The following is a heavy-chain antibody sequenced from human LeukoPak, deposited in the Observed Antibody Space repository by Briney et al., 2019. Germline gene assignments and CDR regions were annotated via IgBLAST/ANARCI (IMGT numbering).Heavy chain of an antibody. Sequence: QPGRSLRLSCAASGFTFSSYVMHWVRQAPGKGLEWVAVISYDGSNKYYADSVKGRFTISRDNSKNTLYLQMNSLRAEDTAVYYCAKDKDGDYWGQGTLVTVSS. CDR2: ISYDGSNK. J-gene: IGHJ4*02. D-gene: IGHD6-6*01. CDR1: GFTFSSYV. CDR3: AKDKDGDY. V-gene: IGHV3-30*18.